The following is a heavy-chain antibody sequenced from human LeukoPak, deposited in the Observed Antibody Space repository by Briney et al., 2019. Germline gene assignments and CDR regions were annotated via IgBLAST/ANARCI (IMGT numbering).Heavy chain of an antibody. CDR3: ARALGSGSYYGY. CDR2: ISSSSSTI. D-gene: IGHD1-26*01. CDR1: GFTFSSYS. Sequence: GGSLRLSCAASGFTFSSYSMNWVRQAPGKGLEWVSYISSSSSTIYYADSVKGRFTISRDNSKNTLYLQMNSLRAEDTAVYYCARALGSGSYYGYWGQGTLVTVSS. J-gene: IGHJ4*02. V-gene: IGHV3-48*01.